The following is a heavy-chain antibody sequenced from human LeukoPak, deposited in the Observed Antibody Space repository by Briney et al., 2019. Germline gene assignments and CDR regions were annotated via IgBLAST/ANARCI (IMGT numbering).Heavy chain of an antibody. CDR3: ARANYGLDV. CDR1: GFRFSDYY. Sequence: GGSLRLSCAASGFRFSDYYMSWIRQAPGKGLEWVSYISSSSSDTNYADSVKGRFTISRDNAKNSLYLQMNSLRAEDTAVYSCARANYGLDVWGQGTTVTVPS. CDR2: ISSSSSDT. J-gene: IGHJ6*02. V-gene: IGHV3-11*05.